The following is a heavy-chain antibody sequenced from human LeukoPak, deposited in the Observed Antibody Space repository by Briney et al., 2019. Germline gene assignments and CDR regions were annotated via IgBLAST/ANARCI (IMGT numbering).Heavy chain of an antibody. Sequence: GGSLRLSCAASGFTFSDYYMSWIRQAPGKGLGWVSAISGSGGSTYYADSVKGRFTISRDNSKNTLYLQMNSLRAEDTAVYYCAKDHRYFDWLFYFDYWGQGTLVTVSS. D-gene: IGHD3-9*01. CDR3: AKDHRYFDWLFYFDY. CDR1: GFTFSDYY. CDR2: ISGSGGST. V-gene: IGHV3-23*01. J-gene: IGHJ4*02.